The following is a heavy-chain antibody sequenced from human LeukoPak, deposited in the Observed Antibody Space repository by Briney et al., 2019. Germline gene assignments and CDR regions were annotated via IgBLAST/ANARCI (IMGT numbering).Heavy chain of an antibody. CDR1: GYTVTDYY. Sequence: ASVKVSCKSSGYTVTDYYLHWVRQAPGQGLDWMGWVNAKSGDTKYAQKFQGRVTMTRDTSISTAYMELSRLGSDDTAVYYCARDLGGDGFDIWGQGTMVTVSS. CDR2: VNAKSGDT. D-gene: IGHD1-26*01. V-gene: IGHV1-2*02. J-gene: IGHJ3*02. CDR3: ARDLGGDGFDI.